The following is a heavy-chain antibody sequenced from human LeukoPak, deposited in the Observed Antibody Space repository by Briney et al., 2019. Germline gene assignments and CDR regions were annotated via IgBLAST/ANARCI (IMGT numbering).Heavy chain of an antibody. CDR1: GFTFSTYG. D-gene: IGHD3-22*01. CDR2: ISGGGENT. Sequence: LSGGSLRLSCAGAGFTFSTYGMSWVRQAPGKALEWVSGISGGGENTFYADSVKGRFTISRDNSKNTLYLQMNSLRAEDTAVYYCAKSYYYDSSGSHDDYWGQGTLVTVSS. CDR3: AKSYYYDSSGSHDDY. V-gene: IGHV3-23*01. J-gene: IGHJ4*02.